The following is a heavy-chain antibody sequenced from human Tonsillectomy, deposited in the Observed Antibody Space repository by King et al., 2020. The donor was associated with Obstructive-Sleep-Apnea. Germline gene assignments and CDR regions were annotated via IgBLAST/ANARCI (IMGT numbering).Heavy chain of an antibody. CDR2: TPYSWTA. CDR3: ARRKGPNYFDL. J-gene: IGHJ4*02. CDR1: GGPISSHY. Sequence: VQLQESGPGLVKPSETLSLTCTVSGGPISSHYWSWVRQPPGKGLEWTGNTPYSWTAYYNPSLKSQVTISLDTSKNQFSLKPNSVTAADTAVYFCARRKGPNYFDLWGPGTLVTVSS. V-gene: IGHV4-59*11.